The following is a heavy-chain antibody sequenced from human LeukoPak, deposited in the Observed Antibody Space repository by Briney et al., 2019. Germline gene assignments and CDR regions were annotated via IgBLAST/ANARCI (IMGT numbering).Heavy chain of an antibody. CDR2: ISLIGGST. D-gene: IGHD6-19*01. Sequence: SGGSLRLSCAASGFTFSSYAMSWVRQPPGKGLEWVSTISLIGGSTYYADSVKGRFTISRDNSKNTVYLQMNSLRADDTAVYYCAKKDCYSSGRAEYFQHWGQGTLVTVSS. V-gene: IGHV3-23*01. CDR1: GFTFSSYA. CDR3: AKKDCYSSGRAEYFQH. J-gene: IGHJ1*01.